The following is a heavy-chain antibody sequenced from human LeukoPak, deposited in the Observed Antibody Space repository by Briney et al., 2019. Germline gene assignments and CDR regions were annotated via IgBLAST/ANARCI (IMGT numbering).Heavy chain of an antibody. CDR3: ARRKDGGNYFDS. D-gene: IGHD4-23*01. CDR1: GDSISSNSAT. CDR2: TYYRSKWYN. V-gene: IGHV6-1*01. J-gene: IGHJ4*02. Sequence: SQTLSLTCAISGDSISSNSATWNWIRQSPSRGLEWLGRTYYRSKWYNEYAVSVKSRMTINADTSKNQFSLQLNSVTPEDTAVYYSARRKDGGNYFDSCGEGTLVSVSS.